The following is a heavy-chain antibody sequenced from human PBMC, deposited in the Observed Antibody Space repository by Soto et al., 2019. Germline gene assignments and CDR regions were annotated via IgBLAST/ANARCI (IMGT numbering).Heavy chain of an antibody. V-gene: IGHV1-69*01. J-gene: IGHJ5*02. CDR3: ARSYGSGTYGSLDP. CDR2: IIPIFGTT. CDR1: GGTFSSYA. D-gene: IGHD3-10*01. Sequence: QIQLVQSGAEVKKPGSSVKISCKASGGTFSSYAINWVRQAPGQGLEWMGGIIPIFGTTNYAQKFQGSVTVTADDSTTTAYMVLNSLRSEDTAMYYCARSYGSGTYGSLDPWGQGTLVTVSS.